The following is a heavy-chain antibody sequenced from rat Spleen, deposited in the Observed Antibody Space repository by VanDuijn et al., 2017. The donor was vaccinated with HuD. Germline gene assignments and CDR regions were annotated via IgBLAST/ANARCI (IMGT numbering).Heavy chain of an antibody. V-gene: IGHV5-31*01. CDR2: ITNTGGST. J-gene: IGHJ4*01. CDR3: TSMYTTDYYYYVMDA. Sequence: EVQLVESGGGLVQPGRSLKLSCVASGFTFNNYWMTWIRQAPGKGLEWVASITNTGGSTYYPDSVKGRFTISRDNAKRPLYLQMNSLRSEDTATYYCTSMYTTDYYYYVMDAWGQGASVTVSS. CDR1: GFTFNNYW. D-gene: IGHD1-6*01.